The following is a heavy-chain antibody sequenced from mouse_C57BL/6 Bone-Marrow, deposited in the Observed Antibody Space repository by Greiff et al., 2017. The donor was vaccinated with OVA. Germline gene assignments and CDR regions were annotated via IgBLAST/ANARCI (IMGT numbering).Heavy chain of an antibody. J-gene: IGHJ1*03. Sequence: QVQLQQPGAELVKPGASVKLSCKASGYTFTSYWMHWVKQRPGQGLEWIGMIHPNSGSTNYNEKFKSKATLTVDKSSSTAYMQLSSLTSEDSAVYYGARRFLYYCGSRSYWYFDVWGTGTTVTVSS. V-gene: IGHV1-64*01. CDR3: ARRFLYYCGSRSYWYFDV. CDR1: GYTFTSYW. D-gene: IGHD1-1*01. CDR2: IHPNSGST.